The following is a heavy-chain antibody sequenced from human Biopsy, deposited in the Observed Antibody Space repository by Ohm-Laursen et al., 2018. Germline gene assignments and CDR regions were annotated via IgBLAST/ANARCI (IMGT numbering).Heavy chain of an antibody. CDR1: GFAFSRSW. CDR2: INSDGTQK. J-gene: IGHJ4*02. D-gene: IGHD3-10*01. Sequence: SLRLSCTASGFAFSRSWMSWLRQTPGKGLEWVANINSDGTQKFYVDSVQGRFTISRNNTGNSVSLQMNSLRVDDTAVYFCARDPGWGALDYWGRGTLVTVSS. CDR3: ARDPGWGALDY. V-gene: IGHV3-7*01.